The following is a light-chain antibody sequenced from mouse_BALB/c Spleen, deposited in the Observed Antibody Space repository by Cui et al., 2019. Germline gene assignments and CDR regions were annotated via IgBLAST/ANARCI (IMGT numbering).Light chain of an antibody. Sequence: IVLTQSPAIMSASPGANVTMTCSASSSVSYMYWYQQKPGSSPRLLIYDTANLASGVPVRFSGSGSGTSYSLTISRMEAEDAATYYCQQWSSYPRTFGGGTKLKSN. J-gene: IGKJ1*01. CDR2: DTA. V-gene: IGKV4-55*01. CDR1: SSVSY. CDR3: QQWSSYPRT.